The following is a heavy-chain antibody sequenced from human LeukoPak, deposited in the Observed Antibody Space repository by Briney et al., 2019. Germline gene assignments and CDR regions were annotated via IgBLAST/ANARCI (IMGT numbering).Heavy chain of an antibody. D-gene: IGHD3-10*01. J-gene: IGHJ4*02. CDR3: AENQRFGELYYFDY. CDR1: GFTFSSYG. CDR2: IRYDGSNK. V-gene: IGHV3-30*02. Sequence: AGGSLRLSCAASGFTFSSYGMHWVRQAPGKGLEWVAFIRYDGSNKYYADSVKGRFTISRDNSKNTLYLQMNSLRAEDTAVFYWAENQRFGELYYFDYWGQGTLVTVSS.